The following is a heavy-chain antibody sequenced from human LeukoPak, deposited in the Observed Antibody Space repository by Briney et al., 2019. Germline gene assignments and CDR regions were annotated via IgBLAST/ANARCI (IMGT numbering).Heavy chain of an antibody. D-gene: IGHD4-17*01. J-gene: IGHJ4*02. CDR2: IDWGDDE. Sequence: SGPTLVNPTQTLRLTCTFSGFSLSTGGMAVSWIRQPPGKALEWLALIDWGDDEFYTTSLKTRLTISKDTSKNLVVLTMTDMVPVDTATYYCARIPLYGAYLDYWGQGTLVTVSS. CDR1: GFSLSTGGMA. CDR3: ARIPLYGAYLDY. V-gene: IGHV2-70*13.